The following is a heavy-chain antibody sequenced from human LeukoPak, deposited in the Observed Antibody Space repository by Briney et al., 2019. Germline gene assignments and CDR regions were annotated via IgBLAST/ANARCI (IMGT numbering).Heavy chain of an antibody. CDR1: GFTFSSYA. Sequence: GGSLRLSCAASGFTFSSYAMSWVRQAPGKGLEWVSAISGSGGSTYYADSVKGRFTISRDNSKNTLYLQMNSLRAEDTAVYYCAAPTGSLSSLYIAARPDYYYYMDVWGKGTTVTVSS. CDR3: AAPTGSLSSLYIAARPDYYYYMDV. J-gene: IGHJ6*03. V-gene: IGHV3-23*01. D-gene: IGHD6-6*01. CDR2: ISGSGGST.